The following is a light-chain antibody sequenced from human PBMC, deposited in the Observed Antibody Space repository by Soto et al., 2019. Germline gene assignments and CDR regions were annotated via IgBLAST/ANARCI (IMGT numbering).Light chain of an antibody. CDR3: SSYTSSSTPYV. V-gene: IGLV2-14*01. Sequence: QSALTQPASVSGSPGQSITISCTGTSSDVGGYNYVSWYQQHPVKAPKLMIYDVTNRPSGVSDRFSGSKSGNTASLTISGLHAEDEADYYCSSYTSSSTPYVFGTGNKLTVL. CDR1: SSDVGGYNY. J-gene: IGLJ1*01. CDR2: DVT.